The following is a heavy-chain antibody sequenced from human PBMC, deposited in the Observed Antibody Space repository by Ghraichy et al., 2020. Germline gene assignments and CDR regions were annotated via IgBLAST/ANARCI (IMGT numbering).Heavy chain of an antibody. CDR1: GFTFSSYA. V-gene: IGHV3-23*01. Sequence: GGSLRLSCAASGFTFSSYAMSWVRQAPGKGLEWVSAISGSGGSTYYADSVKGRFTISRDNSKNTLYLQMNSLRAEDTAVYYCAKDPGGLGIRGSGGLYYFDYWGQGTLVTVSS. CDR2: ISGSGGST. J-gene: IGHJ4*02. CDR3: AKDPGGLGIRGSGGLYYFDY. D-gene: IGHD7-27*01.